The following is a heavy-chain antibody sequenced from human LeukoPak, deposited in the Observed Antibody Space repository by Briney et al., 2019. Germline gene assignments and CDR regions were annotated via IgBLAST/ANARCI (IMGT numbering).Heavy chain of an antibody. CDR3: ARISSSNWYNERGAFDV. CDR1: GGSISSSSYY. V-gene: IGHV4-39*07. CDR2: IYYSGST. J-gene: IGHJ3*01. D-gene: IGHD6-13*01. Sequence: PSETLSLTCTVSGGSISSSSYYWGWIRQPPGKGLEWIGSIYYSGSTYYHPSLKSRVTISVDTSKNQFSLKLRSVTAADTAVYYCARISSSNWYNERGAFDVWGQGTMVTVSS.